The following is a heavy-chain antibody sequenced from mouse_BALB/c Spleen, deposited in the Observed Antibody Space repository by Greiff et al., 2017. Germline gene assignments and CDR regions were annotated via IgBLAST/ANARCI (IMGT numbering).Heavy chain of an antibody. Sequence: EVKVVESGGGLVQPGGSRKLSCAASGFTFSSFGMHWVRQAPEKGLEWVAYISSGSSTIYYADTVKGRFTISRDNPKNTLFLQMTSLRSEDTAMYYCAKGPLYYGSSWDFDVWGAGTTVTVSS. CDR1: GFTFSSFG. J-gene: IGHJ1*01. V-gene: IGHV5-17*02. CDR3: AKGPLYYGSSWDFDV. CDR2: ISSGSSTI. D-gene: IGHD1-1*01.